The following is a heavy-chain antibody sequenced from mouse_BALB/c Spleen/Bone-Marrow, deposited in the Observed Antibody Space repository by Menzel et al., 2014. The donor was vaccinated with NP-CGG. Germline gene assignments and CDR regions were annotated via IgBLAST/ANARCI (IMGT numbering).Heavy chain of an antibody. CDR2: INPDSSTI. J-gene: IGHJ3*01. V-gene: IGHV4-1*02. CDR3: ARLSYYGRFAY. D-gene: IGHD1-1*01. CDR1: GFDFSRYW. Sequence: EVQLQESGGGLVQPGGSLKLSCAASGFDFSRYWMSWVRRAPGKGLEWIGEINPDSSTINYTPSLKDKFIISRDNAKNTLYLQMSKVRSEDTALYYCARLSYYGRFAYWGQGTLVTVSA.